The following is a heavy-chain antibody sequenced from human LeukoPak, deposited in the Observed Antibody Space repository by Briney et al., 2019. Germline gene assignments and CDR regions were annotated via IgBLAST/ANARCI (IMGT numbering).Heavy chain of an antibody. D-gene: IGHD3-9*01. Sequence: TGGSLRLSCAASGFTFSSYAMSWVRQAPGKGLEWVSAISGSGSSTYYADSVKGRFTISRDNSKNTLYLQMNSLRAEDTAVYYCAKHPQLRYFDWFPTFFDWGQGTLVTVSS. CDR2: ISGSGSST. CDR1: GFTFSSYA. V-gene: IGHV3-23*01. CDR3: AKHPQLRYFDWFPTFFD. J-gene: IGHJ4*02.